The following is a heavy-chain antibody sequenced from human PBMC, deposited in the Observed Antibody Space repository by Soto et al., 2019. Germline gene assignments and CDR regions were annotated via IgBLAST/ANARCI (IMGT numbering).Heavy chain of an antibody. J-gene: IGHJ1*01. CDR1: GSSFTGDY. CDR2: VFGNGGRTT. CDR3: SRHLLPYYRSKQPAGAFEE. Sequence: QVQLQESGPGLLRPSETLSLTCSVSGSSFTGDYWSWIRQPAGKGLEWIGRVFGNGGRTTIYKSSLKTPVTMSGDPSMTQFSLKLTSVTAAYTAVYYCSRHLLPYYRSKQPAGAFEEWGPGILMTVSS. V-gene: IGHV4-4*07. D-gene: IGHD2-2*01.